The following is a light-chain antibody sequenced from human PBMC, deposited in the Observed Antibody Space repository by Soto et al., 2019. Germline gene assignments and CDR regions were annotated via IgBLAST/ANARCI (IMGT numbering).Light chain of an antibody. Sequence: EIVLTQSPATLSLSPGERAALSCRASQSVSTYLAWYQQKFGQAPRLLIYDASNRATGIPARFSGSGSGTDFTLTISSLEPEDFAVYYCQQRSEWPITFDQGTRLEI. J-gene: IGKJ5*01. V-gene: IGKV3-11*01. CDR1: QSVSTY. CDR2: DAS. CDR3: QQRSEWPIT.